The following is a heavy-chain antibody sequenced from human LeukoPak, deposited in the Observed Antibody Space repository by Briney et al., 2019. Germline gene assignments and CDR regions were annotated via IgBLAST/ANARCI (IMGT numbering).Heavy chain of an antibody. CDR2: ISSSGSTI. J-gene: IGHJ6*04. CDR3: ARDYEYQLPPMAYYYYGMDV. CDR1: GFTFSSYE. Sequence: GGSLRLSCAASGFTFSSYEMNWVRQAPGKGLEWVSYISSSGSTIYYADSVKGRFTMSRDNAKNSLYLQVSSLRAEDTAVYYCARDYEYQLPPMAYYYYGMDVWGKGTTVTVSS. D-gene: IGHD2-2*01. V-gene: IGHV3-48*03.